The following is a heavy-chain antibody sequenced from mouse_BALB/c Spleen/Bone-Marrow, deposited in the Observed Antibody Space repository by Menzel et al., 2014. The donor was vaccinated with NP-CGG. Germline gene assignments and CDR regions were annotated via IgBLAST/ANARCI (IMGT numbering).Heavy chain of an antibody. CDR3: TRDPYYYGSSYAMDH. V-gene: IGHV5-6-4*01. CDR2: ISSGGSYT. D-gene: IGHD1-1*01. CDR1: GFTFSSYT. Sequence: EVKLVESGGGLVKPGGSLKLSCAASGFTFSSYTMSWVRQTPEKRLEWVATISSGGSYTYYPDSVKGRFTISRDNAKNTLYLQMSSLKSEDTAMYYCTRDPYYYGSSYAMDHWGQGTSVTVSS. J-gene: IGHJ4*01.